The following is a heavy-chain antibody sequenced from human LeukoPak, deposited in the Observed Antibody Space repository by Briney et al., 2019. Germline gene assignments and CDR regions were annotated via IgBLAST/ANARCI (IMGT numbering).Heavy chain of an antibody. CDR1: GFIFSGYS. J-gene: IGHJ4*02. CDR2: ISPEGTTT. V-gene: IGHV3-64*01. D-gene: IGHD2-2*01. Sequence: LPGGSLRLSCEASGFIFSGYSMHWVRQAPGKGLEYVSVISPEGTTTYYTNSVKGRFTISRDNSKNTLYLQMGSLRDEDTAMYYCAREQPAGSTDYWGQGTLVAVSS. CDR3: AREQPAGSTDY.